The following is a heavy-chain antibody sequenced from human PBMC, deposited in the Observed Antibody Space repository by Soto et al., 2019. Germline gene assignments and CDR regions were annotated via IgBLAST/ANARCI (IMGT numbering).Heavy chain of an antibody. CDR2: FDPEDGET. CDR1: GYAITELS. D-gene: IGHD5-12*01. J-gene: IGHJ3*02. Sequence: ASVKVSCKGAGYAITELSMHWGRQAPGKGLEWMGGFDPEDGETIYAQKFQGRVTMTEDTSTDTAYMELSSLRSEDTAAYYCATASYSGYDYAFDIWGQGTMVTVSS. CDR3: ATASYSGYDYAFDI. V-gene: IGHV1-24*01.